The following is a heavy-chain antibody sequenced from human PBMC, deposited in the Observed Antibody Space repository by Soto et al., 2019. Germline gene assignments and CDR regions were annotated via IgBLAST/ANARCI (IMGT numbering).Heavy chain of an antibody. Sequence: QVQLQESGPGLVKPSQTLSLTCTVSGGSISSGDYFWSWIRQSPGKGLEWIGYISSIGSTYYNPSLKSRVSVSRDTSKNQFSLKPSSVTTTDTAVYYCARGLVIRPYYYHGMDVWGQGTTVTVSS. CDR2: ISSIGST. J-gene: IGHJ6*02. CDR1: GGSISSGDYF. D-gene: IGHD3-9*01. CDR3: ARGLVIRPYYYHGMDV. V-gene: IGHV4-30-4*01.